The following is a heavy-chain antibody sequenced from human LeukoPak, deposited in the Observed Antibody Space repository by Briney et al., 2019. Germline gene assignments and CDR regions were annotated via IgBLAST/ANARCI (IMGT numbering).Heavy chain of an antibody. Sequence: PGGSLRLSCAASGFTFSSYGMHWVRQAPGKGLEWVSYISSSGSTIYYADSVKGRFTISRDNAKNSLYLQMNSLRAEDTAVYYCARGDRYYGSGSYFGWGQGTLVTVSS. D-gene: IGHD3-10*01. CDR2: ISSSGSTI. CDR1: GFTFSSYG. CDR3: ARGDRYYGSGSYFG. V-gene: IGHV3-48*04. J-gene: IGHJ4*02.